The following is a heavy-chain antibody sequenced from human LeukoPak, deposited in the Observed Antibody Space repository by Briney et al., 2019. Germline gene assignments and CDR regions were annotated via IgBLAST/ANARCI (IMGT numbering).Heavy chain of an antibody. CDR1: GDSINSGGYY. CDR2: VYHSGST. Sequence: PSETLSLTCTVTGDSINSGGYYWSWIRQPLGKGLEWIGYVYHSGSTVSPSLNPSLKSRVTISVDESKNQFSLKMISVTAADTAVYYCARDLLAVAGAGSGYWGQGTLVTVSS. D-gene: IGHD6-19*01. CDR3: ARDLLAVAGAGSGY. J-gene: IGHJ4*02. V-gene: IGHV4-30-2*01.